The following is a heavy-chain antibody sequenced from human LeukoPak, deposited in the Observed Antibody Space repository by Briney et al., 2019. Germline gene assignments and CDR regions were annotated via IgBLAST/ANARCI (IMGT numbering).Heavy chain of an antibody. CDR3: ASHLGVVMDYYYGMDV. J-gene: IGHJ6*02. Sequence: QPGGSLRLSCAASGFTFSSYWMSWVRQAPGKGLEWVANIKQDGSEKYYVDSVKGRFTISRDNAKNSLYLQMNSLRAEDTAVYYCASHLGVVMDYYYGMDVWGQGTTVTVSS. V-gene: IGHV3-7*01. CDR1: GFTFSSYW. CDR2: IKQDGSEK. D-gene: IGHD3-3*01.